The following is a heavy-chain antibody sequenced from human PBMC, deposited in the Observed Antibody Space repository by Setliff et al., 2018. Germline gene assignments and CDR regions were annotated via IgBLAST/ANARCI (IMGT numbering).Heavy chain of an antibody. Sequence: ASVKVSCKASGYSFTLYAMHWMRQAPGQRLEWMGWMNIDNGKTEYSQEFQDRVTFTRDTFAETAYMELRSLTFDDMAVYYCARGYCDGIGCRAPLYYFDSWGQGTLVTVSS. V-gene: IGHV1-3*03. D-gene: IGHD2-21*01. CDR1: GYSFTLYA. CDR3: ARGYCDGIGCRAPLYYFDS. CDR2: MNIDNGKT. J-gene: IGHJ4*02.